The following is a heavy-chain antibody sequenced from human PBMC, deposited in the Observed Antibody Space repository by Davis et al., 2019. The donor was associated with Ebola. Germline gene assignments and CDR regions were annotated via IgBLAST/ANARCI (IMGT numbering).Heavy chain of an antibody. CDR2: ISSSSSYI. Sequence: PGGSLRLSCAASGFTFSSYSMNWVRQAPGKGLEWVSSISSSSSYIYYADSVKGRFTISRDNAKNSLYLQMNSLRAEDTAVYYCARGKEYCGGDCYFFDYWGQGTLVTVSS. D-gene: IGHD2-21*01. V-gene: IGHV3-21*01. CDR3: ARGKEYCGGDCYFFDY. J-gene: IGHJ4*02. CDR1: GFTFSSYS.